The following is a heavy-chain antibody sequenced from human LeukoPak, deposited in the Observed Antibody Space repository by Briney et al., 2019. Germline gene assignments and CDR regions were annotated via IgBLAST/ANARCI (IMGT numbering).Heavy chain of an antibody. CDR1: GFTFSNSD. J-gene: IGHJ3*02. V-gene: IGHV3-35*01. CDR3: VRTNVLRFLEWLGDAFDI. Sequence: GGSLRLSCAAPGFTFSNSDMNWVHQAPGKRLEWVSGVSWNGSRTHYADSVKGRFIISRDNSRNTLYLQTNSLRAEDTAVYYCVRTNVLRFLEWLGDAFDIWGQGTMVTVSS. D-gene: IGHD3-3*01. CDR2: VSWNGSRT.